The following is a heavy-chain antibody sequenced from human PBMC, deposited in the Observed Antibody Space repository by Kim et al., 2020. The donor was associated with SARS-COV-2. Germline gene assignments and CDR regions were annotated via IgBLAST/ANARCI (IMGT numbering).Heavy chain of an antibody. CDR3: ARHAFRDLAVASDLNWFDP. CDR2: IDPSDSYT. J-gene: IGHJ5*02. CDR1: GYSFTSYW. Sequence: GESLKISCKGSGYSFTSYWISWVRQMPGKGLEWMGRIDPSDSYTNYSPSFQGHVTISADKSISTAYLQWSSLKASDTAMYYCARHAFRDLAVASDLNWFDPWGQGTLVTVSS. V-gene: IGHV5-10-1*01. D-gene: IGHD6-19*01.